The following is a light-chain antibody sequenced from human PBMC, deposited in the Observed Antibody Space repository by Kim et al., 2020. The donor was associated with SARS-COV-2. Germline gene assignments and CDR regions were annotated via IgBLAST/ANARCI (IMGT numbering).Light chain of an antibody. CDR1: SSDVGGYNY. V-gene: IGLV2-11*01. CDR3: CSYAGSPYV. Sequence: QSALTQPRSVSGSPGQSVTISCTGTSSDVGGYNYVSWYQQQPGKAPKLMIYDVSKRPSGVPDRFSGSKSGNTASLTISGLQAEDEADYYCCSYAGSPYVFGTGTKVTVL. CDR2: DVS. J-gene: IGLJ1*01.